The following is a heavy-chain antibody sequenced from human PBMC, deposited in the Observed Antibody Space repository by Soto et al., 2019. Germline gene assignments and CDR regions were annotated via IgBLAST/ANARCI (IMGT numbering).Heavy chain of an antibody. CDR3: ARSQFELGLYYYYYGMDV. V-gene: IGHV4-59*01. J-gene: IGHJ6*02. D-gene: IGHD1-26*01. CDR1: GGSISSYY. CDR2: IYYSGST. Sequence: PSETLSLTCTVSGGSISSYYWSWIRQPPGKGLEWIGYIYYSGSTNYNPSLKSRVTISVDTSKNQFSLKLSSVTAADTAVYYCARSQFELGLYYYYYGMDVWGQGTTVTVSS.